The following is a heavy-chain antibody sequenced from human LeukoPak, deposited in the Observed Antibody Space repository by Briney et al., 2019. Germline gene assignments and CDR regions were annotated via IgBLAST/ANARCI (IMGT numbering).Heavy chain of an antibody. CDR1: GGTFSSYA. V-gene: IGHV1-69*13. Sequence: GASVKVSCKASGGTFSSYAISWVRQAPGQGLEWMGGIIPIFGTANYAQKFQGRVTITADESTSTAYMELSSLRSEDTAVYYCARHRSGWSEYYYYGMDVWGQGTTVTVSS. D-gene: IGHD6-19*01. CDR2: IIPIFGTA. J-gene: IGHJ6*02. CDR3: ARHRSGWSEYYYYGMDV.